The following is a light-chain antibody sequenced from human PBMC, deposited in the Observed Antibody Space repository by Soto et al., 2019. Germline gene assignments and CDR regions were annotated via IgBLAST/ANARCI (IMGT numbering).Light chain of an antibody. CDR2: WAS. CDR3: QDYYSSWT. CDR1: QTVLYRSNNKNY. V-gene: IGKV4-1*01. J-gene: IGKJ1*01. Sequence: DIVMTQSPDSLAVSLGERATINCKSNQTVLYRSNNKNYLAWYQQRPGQPPKLLIYWASTRESGVPARFSGSGSGTDFTLTISSLQAEDVGIYYCQDYYSSWTFGQGTKVDIK.